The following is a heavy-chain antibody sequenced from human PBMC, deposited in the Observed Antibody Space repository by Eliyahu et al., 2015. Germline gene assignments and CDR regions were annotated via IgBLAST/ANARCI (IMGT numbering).Heavy chain of an antibody. V-gene: IGHV5-51*01. D-gene: IGHD7-27*01. Sequence: EVQLVQSGAEVKKPGESLKISCKGSGYIFSDYWIGWLRQMPGKGLEHMGIIYPSDSDTRYSPSFQGQVTISVDKSINTAYLQWSSLKASDTAMYYCARQGPNWGNWFDPWGQGTLVTVSS. CDR1: GYIFSDYW. CDR2: IYPSDSDT. J-gene: IGHJ5*02. CDR3: ARQGPNWGNWFDP.